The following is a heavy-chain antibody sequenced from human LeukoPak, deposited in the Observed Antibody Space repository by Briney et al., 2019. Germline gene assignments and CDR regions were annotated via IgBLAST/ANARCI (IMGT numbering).Heavy chain of an antibody. D-gene: IGHD3-22*01. J-gene: IGHJ4*02. Sequence: GGSLRLSCAASAFTLSSYWMSWVRQAPGKGLEWVANIKQDGSEKYSVDSVKGRFTISRDNAKNSLYLQMNSLRAEDTAVYYCARGRADSGYRFDYRGQGTLVIVSS. CDR3: ARGRADSGYRFDY. CDR1: AFTLSSYW. V-gene: IGHV3-7*01. CDR2: IKQDGSEK.